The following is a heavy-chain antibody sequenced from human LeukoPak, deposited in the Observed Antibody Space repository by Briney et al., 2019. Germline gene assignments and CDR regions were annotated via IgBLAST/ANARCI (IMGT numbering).Heavy chain of an antibody. D-gene: IGHD1-1*01. V-gene: IGHV3-49*03. J-gene: IGHJ4*02. CDR2: IRSKAYGGTT. CDR3: TRGVPRYNWKIMN. Sequence: GGSLGLPCTASGFTFSDYAMSWFRQAPGKGLEWVGFIRSKAYGGTTEYAASVKGRFTISRDDSKSIAYLQMNSLKTEDTAVYYCTRGVPRYNWKIMNWGQGTLVTVSS. CDR1: GFTFSDYA.